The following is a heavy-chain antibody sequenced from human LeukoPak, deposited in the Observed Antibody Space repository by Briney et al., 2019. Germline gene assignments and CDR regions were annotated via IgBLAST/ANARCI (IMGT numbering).Heavy chain of an antibody. CDR3: ARDLDSSSWLVDY. D-gene: IGHD6-13*01. Sequence: GGSLRLSCAASGFIFSSYWMSWVRQAPGKGLEWVANIKQDGSEKYYVDSVKGRFTISRDNAKNSLYLQMNSLRAEDTAVYYCARDLDSSSWLVDYWGQGTLVTVSS. CDR2: IKQDGSEK. CDR1: GFIFSSYW. J-gene: IGHJ4*02. V-gene: IGHV3-7*01.